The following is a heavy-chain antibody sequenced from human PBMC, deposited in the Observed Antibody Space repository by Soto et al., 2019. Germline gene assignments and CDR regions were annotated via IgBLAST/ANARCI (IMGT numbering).Heavy chain of an antibody. J-gene: IGHJ4*02. V-gene: IGHV4-59*01. Sequence: QVQLQESGPGLVKPSETLSLTCTVSGGSISSYYWSWIRQPPGKGLEWIGYIYYSGSTNYNPSLKRRVTISVDTSKNQFSLKLSSVTAADTAVYYCARCLGICYWGQGTLVTVSS. CDR3: ARCLGICY. CDR1: GGSISSYY. D-gene: IGHD7-27*01. CDR2: IYYSGST.